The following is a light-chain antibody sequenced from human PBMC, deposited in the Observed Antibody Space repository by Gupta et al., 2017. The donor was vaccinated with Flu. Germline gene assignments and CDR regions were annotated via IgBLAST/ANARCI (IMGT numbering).Light chain of an antibody. J-gene: IGKJ1*01. CDR3: QQYNSFPWT. Sequence: DIQMTQSPSTLSASVGDRVTVTCRASQSINSWLAWYQQKPGKAPKLLIYKTSNLESGVPSRFSGGASGTXFTLTIXSLQPDDFATYYCQQYNSFPWTFGXGTKVEIK. V-gene: IGKV1-5*03. CDR2: KTS. CDR1: QSINSW.